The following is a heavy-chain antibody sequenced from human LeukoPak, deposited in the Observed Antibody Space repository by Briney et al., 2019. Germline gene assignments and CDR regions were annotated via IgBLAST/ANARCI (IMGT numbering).Heavy chain of an antibody. CDR3: ARGEFGGYYYYYYMDV. D-gene: IGHD3-10*01. CDR2: IIPIFGTA. J-gene: IGHJ6*03. V-gene: IGHV1-69*01. CDR1: GGTFSSYA. Sequence: PVKVSCKASGGTFSSYAISWVRQAPGQGLEWMGGIIPIFGTANYAQKFQGRVTITADESTSTAYMEPSSLRSEDTAVYYCARGEFGGYYYYYYMDVWGKGTTVTVSS.